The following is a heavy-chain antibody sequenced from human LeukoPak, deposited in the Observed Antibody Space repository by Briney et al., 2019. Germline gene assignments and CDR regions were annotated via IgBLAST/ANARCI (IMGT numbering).Heavy chain of an antibody. D-gene: IGHD3-10*01. J-gene: IGHJ4*02. V-gene: IGHV3-48*03. CDR1: GFTFSSYE. CDR3: ARGVGTFDY. Sequence: GGSLRLSCAASGFTFSSYEMNWVRQTPGKGLEWVSYISISGSTTYYADSVKGRFTISRDNAKNSPELQMISLRAEDTAVYYCARGVGTFDYWGQGTLVTVSS. CDR2: ISISGSTT.